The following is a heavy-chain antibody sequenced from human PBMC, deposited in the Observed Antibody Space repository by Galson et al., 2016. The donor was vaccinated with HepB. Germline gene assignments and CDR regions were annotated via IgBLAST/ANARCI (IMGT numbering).Heavy chain of an antibody. CDR3: AKCPPGTRGSLDS. CDR1: GFTFNSYA. CDR2: ISDNGHAT. Sequence: SLRLSCAGSGFTFNSYAMNWVRQAPGKGLEWISLISDNGHATYYADPVRGRFSIARDNSKNTLYLQMNSLGADDPAVYYCAKCPPGTRGSLDSWGQGTLVTVSS. D-gene: IGHD1-14*01. V-gene: IGHV3-23*01. J-gene: IGHJ4*02.